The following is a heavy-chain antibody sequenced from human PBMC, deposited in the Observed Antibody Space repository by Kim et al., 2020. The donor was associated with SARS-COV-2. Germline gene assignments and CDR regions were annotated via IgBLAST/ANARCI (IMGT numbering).Heavy chain of an antibody. CDR2: INHSGST. V-gene: IGHV4-34*01. CDR3: ARGWYYGSGSYYKLDY. J-gene: IGHJ4*02. D-gene: IGHD3-10*01. CDR1: GGSFSGYY. Sequence: SETLSLTCAVYGGSFSGYYWSWIRQPPGKGLEWIGEINHSGSTNYNPSLKSRVTISVDTSKNQFSLKLSSVTAADTAVYYCARGWYYGSGSYYKLDYWGQGTLVTVSS.